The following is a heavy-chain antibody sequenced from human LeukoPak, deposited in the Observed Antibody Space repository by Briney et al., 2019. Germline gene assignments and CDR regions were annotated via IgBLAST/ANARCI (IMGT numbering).Heavy chain of an antibody. CDR2: INPNSGGT. V-gene: IGHV1-2*02. D-gene: IGHD6-19*01. CDR1: GYTFTGYY. CDR3: ARRAVGNSYYHSMDV. Sequence: ASVKVSCKASGYTFTGYYIHWVRQAPGQGLEWMGWINPNSGGTNYAQTFQGRVTMTRDTSTNTAYTELSSLRSEDTAVYSCARRAVGNSYYHSMDVWGKGTTVTVSS. J-gene: IGHJ6*03.